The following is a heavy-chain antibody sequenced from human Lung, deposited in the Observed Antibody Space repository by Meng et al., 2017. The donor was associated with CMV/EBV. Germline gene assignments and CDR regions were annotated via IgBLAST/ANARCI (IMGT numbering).Heavy chain of an antibody. Sequence: SLKISXAASGFTFDDFAMHWVRQSPGEGLEWVSGISGNSGFIGYADSVKGRFTISRDNARKSLSLEINTLRVEDTALYYCVKGGGEKVTFDAMDVWGQGNTVNGAS. CDR2: ISGNSGFI. V-gene: IGHV3-9*01. CDR1: GFTFDDFA. J-gene: IGHJ6*02. D-gene: IGHD2-21*02. CDR3: VKGGGEKVTFDAMDV.